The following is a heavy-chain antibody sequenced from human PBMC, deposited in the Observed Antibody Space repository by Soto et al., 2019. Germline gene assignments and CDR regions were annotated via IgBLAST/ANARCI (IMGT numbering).Heavy chain of an antibody. CDR3: AREGDYPYYYYGMDV. Sequence: QVQLVQSGAEVKKPGASVKVSCKASGYTFTRYGITWVRQARGQGLEWMGWINGYNGNTKYAQKLQGRVTMTTDTSTSTAYMELRSLRSDDTAVYYCAREGDYPYYYYGMDVWGQGTTVTVSS. D-gene: IGHD4-17*01. V-gene: IGHV1-18*01. J-gene: IGHJ6*02. CDR2: INGYNGNT. CDR1: GYTFTRYG.